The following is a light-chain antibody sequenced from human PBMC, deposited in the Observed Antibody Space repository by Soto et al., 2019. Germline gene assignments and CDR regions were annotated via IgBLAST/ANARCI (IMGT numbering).Light chain of an antibody. V-gene: IGKV1-39*01. J-gene: IGKJ5*01. CDR3: QRSYRSIS. CDR1: QSISTY. CDR2: AAS. Sequence: DIQMTQSPSSLFASVGDRVTITCRASQSISTYLNWYQQRPGKAPRLLIYAASSLQSGVPSRFSGGGSGTDFTLTISSLQPEDFATYYCQRSYRSISFGHGTRLEMK.